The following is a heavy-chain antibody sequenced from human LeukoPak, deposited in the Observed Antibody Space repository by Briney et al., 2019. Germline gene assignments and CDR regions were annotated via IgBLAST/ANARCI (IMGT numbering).Heavy chain of an antibody. CDR1: GFTFSSYI. CDR2: ISSSSSYI. D-gene: IGHD4-17*01. V-gene: IGHV3-21*01. J-gene: IGHJ4*02. Sequence: GGSLRLSCAASGFTFSSYIMNWVRQAPGKGLEWVSSISSSSSYIYYADSVKGRFTISRDNAKNSLYLQMNSLRAEDTAVYYCARDPRDDYGDYGSKDYWGQGTLVTVSS. CDR3: ARDPRDDYGDYGSKDY.